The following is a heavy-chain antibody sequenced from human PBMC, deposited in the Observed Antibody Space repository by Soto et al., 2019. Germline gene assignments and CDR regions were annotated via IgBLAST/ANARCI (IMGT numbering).Heavy chain of an antibody. D-gene: IGHD6-13*01. CDR1: GFTFSSFG. J-gene: IGHJ6*02. Sequence: GGSLRLSCAASGFTFSSFGMHWVRQAPGKGLEWVALISYDGSNTYYADSVKGRFTISRDNSKNTLYVQMNSLRADDTAVYYCAKGVYSTDYYGMDVWGQGTTVTVSS. V-gene: IGHV3-30*18. CDR3: AKGVYSTDYYGMDV. CDR2: ISYDGSNT.